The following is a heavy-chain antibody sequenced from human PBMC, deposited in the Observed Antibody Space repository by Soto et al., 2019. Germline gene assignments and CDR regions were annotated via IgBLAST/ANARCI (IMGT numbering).Heavy chain of an antibody. Sequence: QLQLQESGPGLVKPSETLSLTCTVSGGSISSSSYYWGWIRQPPGKGLEWIGSIYYSGSTYYNPSLKSRVTIAVDTSKSQFSLTLSSVTAADTAVYYCARGRDTGNYYDPAPPDYWGQGTLVTVSS. J-gene: IGHJ4*02. V-gene: IGHV4-39*01. CDR2: IYYSGST. D-gene: IGHD3-22*01. CDR3: ARGRDTGNYYDPAPPDY. CDR1: GGSISSSSYY.